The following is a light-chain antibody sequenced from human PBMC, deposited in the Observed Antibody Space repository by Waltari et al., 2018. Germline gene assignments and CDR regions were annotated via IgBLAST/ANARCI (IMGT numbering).Light chain of an antibody. V-gene: IGKV4-1*01. Sequence: DIVMTQSPDSLAVSLGERATINCKSSQSVLYSSNNKNYLAWYQQKQGQPPKWFIYWASTRESGVPDRFSGSGSGTDFTLTISSLQAEDVAVYYCQQYYTTPPTFGQGTRLEIK. CDR2: WAS. CDR1: QSVLYSSNNKNY. J-gene: IGKJ5*01. CDR3: QQYYTTPPT.